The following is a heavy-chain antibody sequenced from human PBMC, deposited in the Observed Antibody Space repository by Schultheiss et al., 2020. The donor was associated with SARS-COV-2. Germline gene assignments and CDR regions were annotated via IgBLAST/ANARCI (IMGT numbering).Heavy chain of an antibody. CDR3: ARDSSISGSTAGTVDGMDV. CDR2: ISWNSGSI. CDR1: GFTFDDYA. V-gene: IGHV3-9*01. D-gene: IGHD6-13*01. Sequence: GGSLRLSCAASGFTFDDYAMHWVRQAPGKGLEWVSGISWNSGSIGYADSVKGRFTISRDNAKNSLYLQMNSLRAEDTAVYYCARDSSISGSTAGTVDGMDVWGQGTTVTVSS. J-gene: IGHJ6*02.